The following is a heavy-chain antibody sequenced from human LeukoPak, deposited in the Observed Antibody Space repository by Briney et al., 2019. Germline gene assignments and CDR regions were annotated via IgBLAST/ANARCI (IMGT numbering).Heavy chain of an antibody. CDR1: GFTLSSYE. V-gene: IGHV3-53*01. D-gene: IGHD5-18*01. CDR2: IYSGGDT. Sequence: GGSLRLSCAASGFTLSSYEMNWVRLAPGKGLEWLSVIYSGGDTYYADSVKGRFTISRDNSKNTLYLQMNSLRAEGTAMYYCAGGIHPLDYWGQGTLVTVSS. CDR3: AGGIHPLDY. J-gene: IGHJ4*02.